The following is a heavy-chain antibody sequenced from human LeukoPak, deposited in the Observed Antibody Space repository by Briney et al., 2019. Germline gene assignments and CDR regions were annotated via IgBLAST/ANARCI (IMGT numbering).Heavy chain of an antibody. CDR2: ISAYNGNT. J-gene: IGHJ4*02. CDR3: ARVGGGYCSGGSCCGPYYFDY. V-gene: IGHV1-18*01. D-gene: IGHD2-15*01. CDR1: GYTFTSYG. Sequence: ASVKVSCKASGYTFTSYGISWVRQAPGQGLEWMGWISAYNGNTNYAQKLQGRVTMTTDTSTSTAYMELRSLRSDDTAVYYCARVGGGYCSGGSCCGPYYFDYWGQGTLVTVSS.